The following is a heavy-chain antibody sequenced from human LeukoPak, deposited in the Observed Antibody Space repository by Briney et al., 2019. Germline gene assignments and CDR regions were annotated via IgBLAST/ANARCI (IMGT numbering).Heavy chain of an antibody. Sequence: PGGSLRPSCAASGFTFSNAWMSWVRQAPGKGLEWVGRIKSKTDGGTTDYAAPVKGRFTISRDDSKNTLYLQMNSLKTEDTAVYYCTTDSPTAHYDFWSGYSYWGQGTLVTVSS. J-gene: IGHJ4*02. CDR2: IKSKTDGGTT. CDR1: GFTFSNAW. D-gene: IGHD3-3*01. CDR3: TTDSPTAHYDFWSGYSY. V-gene: IGHV3-15*01.